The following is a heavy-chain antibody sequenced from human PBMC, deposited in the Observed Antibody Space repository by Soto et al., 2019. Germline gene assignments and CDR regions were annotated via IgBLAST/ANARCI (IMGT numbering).Heavy chain of an antibody. Sequence: PGESLKISCKGSGYSFTSYWIGWVRQMPGKGLEWMGIIYPGDSDTRYSPSFQGQVTISXXXXXXTXYXQXXXLKAXDTAMYYCARREGDYSKLDHWGHGTLVTVSS. CDR1: GYSFTSYW. V-gene: IGHV5-51*01. CDR2: IYPGDSDT. J-gene: IGHJ5*02. D-gene: IGHD4-4*01. CDR3: ARREGDYSKLDH.